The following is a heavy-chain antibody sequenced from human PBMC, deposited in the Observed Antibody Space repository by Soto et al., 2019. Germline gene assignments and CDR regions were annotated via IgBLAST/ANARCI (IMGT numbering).Heavy chain of an antibody. D-gene: IGHD4-17*01. J-gene: IGHJ2*01. CDR2: IWYDGTNK. Sequence: QVQLVESGGGVVQPGRSLRLSCATSGFTFSSYGMHWVRQGPGKGLECVAVIWYDGTNKYYADSVNGRFTISRDDSKNTLYLQMNSLRAEDTAVYYCARGPMTTVTTWGDWYFDLWGRGTLVTVSS. CDR3: ARGPMTTVTTWGDWYFDL. CDR1: GFTFSSYG. V-gene: IGHV3-33*01.